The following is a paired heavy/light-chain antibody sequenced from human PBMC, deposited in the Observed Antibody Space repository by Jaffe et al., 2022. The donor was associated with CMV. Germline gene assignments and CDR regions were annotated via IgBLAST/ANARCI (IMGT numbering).Light chain of an antibody. CDR1: SSNIGAGYD. CDR3: QSYDNSLDNYV. J-gene: IGLJ1*01. V-gene: IGLV1-40*01. Sequence: QSVLTQPPSVSGAPGQRVTISCTGSSSNIGAGYDVHWYQQLPGTAPKLLIYSDTNRPSGVPDRFSGSKSGTSASLAITGLQAEDEADYYCQSYDNSLDNYVFGTGTEVTVL. CDR2: SDT.
Heavy chain of an antibody. J-gene: IGHJ6*03. V-gene: IGHV1-46*01. CDR3: ARQSLDGGIPYYYYMDV. Sequence: QVQLVQSGAEVKKPGASVKVSCKASGYTFTTNYIHWVRRAPGQGLEWVGLINPSGGSTSYAQKFQGRVTMTRDTSTSTVYMELSSLRSDDTAVYYCARQSLDGGIPYYYYMDVWGKGTTVTVSS. D-gene: IGHD4-17*01. CDR2: INPSGGST. CDR1: GYTFTTNY.